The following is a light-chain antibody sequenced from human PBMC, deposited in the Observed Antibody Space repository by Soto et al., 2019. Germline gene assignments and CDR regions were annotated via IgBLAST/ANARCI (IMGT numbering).Light chain of an antibody. CDR2: GAS. V-gene: IGKV3-20*01. CDR3: QQYGSSPLT. J-gene: IGKJ1*01. Sequence: EIVLTQSPGTLSLSPGERATLSCRASESFANTYLAWDQQKPGQAPRLLIYGASSRATGVPDRCSCSPSGTDITFTFSISRLEPEDSAVYYCQQYGSSPLTFGQGTKVEIK. CDR1: ESFANTY.